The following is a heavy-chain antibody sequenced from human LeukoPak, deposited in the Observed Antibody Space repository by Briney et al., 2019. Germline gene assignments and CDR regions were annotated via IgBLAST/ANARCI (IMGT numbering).Heavy chain of an antibody. D-gene: IGHD1-26*01. CDR3: AKDLGELPWDAFDI. CDR2: IWYDGSNK. V-gene: IGHV3-33*06. CDR1: GFTFSSYG. J-gene: IGHJ3*02. Sequence: GGSLRLSCAASGFTFSSYGMHWVRQAPGKGLEWVAVIWYDGSNKYYADSVKGRFTISRDNSKNTLYLQMNSLRAEDTAVYYCAKDLGELPWDAFDIWGQGTMVTVSS.